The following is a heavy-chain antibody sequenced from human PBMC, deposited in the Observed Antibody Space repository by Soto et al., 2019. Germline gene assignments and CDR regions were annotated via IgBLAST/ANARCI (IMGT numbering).Heavy chain of an antibody. D-gene: IGHD6-19*01. CDR2: IYPGDSDT. V-gene: IGHV5-51*01. Sequence: GESLKISCKGSGYSFSSYWIGWVRQMPGKGLERMGIIYPGDSDTRYSPSFQGQVTISADRSITTTYLQWSSLKASDTAIYYCARLFDTSGWFDYWGQGTLVTVSS. CDR3: ARLFDTSGWFDY. CDR1: GYSFSSYW. J-gene: IGHJ5*01.